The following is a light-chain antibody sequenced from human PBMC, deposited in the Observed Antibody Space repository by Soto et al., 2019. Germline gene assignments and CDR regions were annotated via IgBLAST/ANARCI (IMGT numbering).Light chain of an antibody. V-gene: IGKV3-20*01. CDR3: QQYGSSLPIT. Sequence: MVLTQSPGTLSLSPGERATISCRASQSVSSSYLAWYQQKPGQAPRLLIYGASSRATGIPDRFSGSGSGTDFTLTISRLEPEDFAVYYCQQYGSSLPITFGQGTRLEIK. J-gene: IGKJ5*01. CDR1: QSVSSSY. CDR2: GAS.